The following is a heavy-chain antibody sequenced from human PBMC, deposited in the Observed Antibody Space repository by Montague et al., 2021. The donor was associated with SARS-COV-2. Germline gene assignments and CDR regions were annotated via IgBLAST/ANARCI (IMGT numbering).Heavy chain of an antibody. CDR1: GFTFSSYA. CDR2: INSDVSIT. D-gene: IGHD2-2*01. J-gene: IGHJ6*03. Sequence: SLRLSCAASGFTFSSYAMHWVRQAPGKGLVWVSRINSDVSITNYADSVKGRFTISRDNAKNTLYLQMNSLRDDDTAVYYCARETIVPATIGYYYYMDVWGKGTPVTVSS. V-gene: IGHV3-74*01. CDR3: ARETIVPATIGYYYYMDV.